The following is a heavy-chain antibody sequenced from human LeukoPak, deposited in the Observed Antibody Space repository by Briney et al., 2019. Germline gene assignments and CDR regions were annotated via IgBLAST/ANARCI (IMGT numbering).Heavy chain of an antibody. CDR2: IYYSGST. CDR1: GGSISSYY. D-gene: IGHD3-22*01. CDR3: ARVTIPYYDSSGLMDY. Sequence: SETLSLTCTVSGGSISSYYWSWIRQPPGKGLEWIGYIYYSGSTNYNPSLKSRVTISVDTSKNQFSLKLSSVTAADTAVYCCARVTIPYYDSSGLMDYWGQGTLVTVSS. V-gene: IGHV4-59*01. J-gene: IGHJ4*02.